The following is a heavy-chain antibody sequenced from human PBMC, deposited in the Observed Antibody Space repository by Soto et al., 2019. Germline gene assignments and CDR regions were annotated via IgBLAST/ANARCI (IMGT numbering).Heavy chain of an antibody. CDR1: GFTFSSYS. V-gene: IGHV3-21*01. Sequence: GGSLRLSCAASGFTFSSYSMNWVRQAPGKGLEWVSSISSSSSYIYYADSVKGRFTISRDNARNSLYLQMNSLRAEDTAVYYCARDPRDYGSGRADYWGQGTLVTVSS. J-gene: IGHJ4*02. D-gene: IGHD3-10*01. CDR3: ARDPRDYGSGRADY. CDR2: ISSSSSYI.